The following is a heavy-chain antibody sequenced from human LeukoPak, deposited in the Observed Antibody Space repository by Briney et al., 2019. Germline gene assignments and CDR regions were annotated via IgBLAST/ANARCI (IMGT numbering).Heavy chain of an antibody. D-gene: IGHD1-26*01. V-gene: IGHV1-2*02. Sequence: ASVKVSCKASGYTFTGYYMHWVRQAPGQGLEWMGWINPNSGGTNYAQKFQGRVTMTRDTSISTAYMELSRLRSDGTAVYYCARDLFVGATTAFDYWGQGTLVTVSS. CDR2: INPNSGGT. CDR3: ARDLFVGATTAFDY. CDR1: GYTFTGYY. J-gene: IGHJ4*02.